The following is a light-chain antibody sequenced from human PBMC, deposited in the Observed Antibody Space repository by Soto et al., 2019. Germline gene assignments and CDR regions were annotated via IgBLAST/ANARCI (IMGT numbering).Light chain of an antibody. CDR2: DVS. V-gene: IGKV3D-15*03. Sequence: EIVMTQSPATLSVSPGERATLSCRASHSMTTKLAWYQQKPGQAPRLLIYDVSSRATGIPDRFRGSWSGTDFTLTINLLAPEDVEIYYCHQRQSWPRTCGQGTKVYI. CDR1: HSMTTK. J-gene: IGKJ1*01. CDR3: HQRQSWPRT.